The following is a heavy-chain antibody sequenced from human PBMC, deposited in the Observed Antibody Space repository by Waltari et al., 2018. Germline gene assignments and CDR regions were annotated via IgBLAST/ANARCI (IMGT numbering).Heavy chain of an antibody. D-gene: IGHD3-10*01. J-gene: IGHJ4*02. Sequence: QVQLVQSGAEVKKPGSSVKVSCKASGGTFSSYAISWVRQAPGQGLEWMGWMNPNSGNTGYAQKFQGRVTMTRNTSISTAYMELSSLRSEDTAVYYCARERLYGSGSYQDYWGQGTLVTVSS. CDR3: ARERLYGSGSYQDY. CDR2: MNPNSGNT. V-gene: IGHV1-8*02. CDR1: GGTFSSYA.